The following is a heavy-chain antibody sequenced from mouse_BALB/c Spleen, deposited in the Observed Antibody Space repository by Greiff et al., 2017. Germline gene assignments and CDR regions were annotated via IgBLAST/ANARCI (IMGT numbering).Heavy chain of an antibody. CDR1: GYSFTSGYF. V-gene: IGHV3-6*02. Sequence: EVQLVESGPGLVKPSQSLSLTCSVTGYSFTSGYFWYWIRQSPGNQLEWMGYISYDGSNNYNPSLKNRISITRDTSKNQLFLKLNSVTTEDTAAYYCARGASYAMDYWGQGTSVTVSS. J-gene: IGHJ4*01. CDR2: ISYDGSN. CDR3: ARGASYAMDY.